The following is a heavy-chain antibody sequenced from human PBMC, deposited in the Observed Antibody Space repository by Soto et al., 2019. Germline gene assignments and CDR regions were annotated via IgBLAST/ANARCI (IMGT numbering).Heavy chain of an antibody. CDR2: IYHSGST. J-gene: IGHJ4*02. CDR3: ARDHTSGDSSGYPY. V-gene: IGHV4-4*02. Sequence: SETLSLTCAFSCGAISSSNWWSWVRQPPGKRLEWIGEIYHSGSTNYNPSLKSRVTISVDKSKNQFSLKLSSVTAADTAVYYCARDHTSGDSSGYPYWGQGTLVTVSS. D-gene: IGHD3-22*01. CDR1: CGAISSSNW.